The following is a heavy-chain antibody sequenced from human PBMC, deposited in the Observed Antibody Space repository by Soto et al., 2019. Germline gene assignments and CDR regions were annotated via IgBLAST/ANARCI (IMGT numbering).Heavy chain of an antibody. J-gene: IGHJ3*02. CDR3: ARGGLWYGAFDI. V-gene: IGHV3-72*01. CDR1: GFTFSDHY. CDR2: TRNKANSYTT. D-gene: IGHD6-13*01. Sequence: VGSLRLSCAASGFTFSDHYMDWVRQAPGKGLEWVGRTRNKANSYTTEYAASVKGRFTISRDDSKNSLYLQMNSLKTEDTAVYYCARGGLWYGAFDIWGQGTMVTVSS.